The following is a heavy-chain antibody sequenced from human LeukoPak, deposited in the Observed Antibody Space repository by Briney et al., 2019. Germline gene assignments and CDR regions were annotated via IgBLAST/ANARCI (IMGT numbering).Heavy chain of an antibody. CDR3: AKSNGDTARWGAFDI. J-gene: IGHJ3*02. D-gene: IGHD5-18*01. CDR1: GFTVSSNY. V-gene: IGHV3-66*01. CDR2: IYSGGST. Sequence: GGSLRLSCAASGFTVSSNYMSWVRQAPGKGLEWVSVIYSGGSTYYADSVKGRFTISRDNSKNTLYLQMNSLRAEDTAVYYCAKSNGDTARWGAFDIWGQGTMVTVSS.